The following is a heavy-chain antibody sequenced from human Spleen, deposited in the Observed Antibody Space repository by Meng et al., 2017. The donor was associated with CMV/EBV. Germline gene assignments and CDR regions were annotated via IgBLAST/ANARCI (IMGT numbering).Heavy chain of an antibody. Sequence: GGSLRLSCAASGFTFSSYAMSWVRQAPGKGLEWVANIRQDGSDKYYQDSVRGRFTISRDNAKNSLYLQMKSLRAEDTAVYYCARDREDIDIWSGYGRWGQGTLVTVSS. CDR2: IRQDGSDK. CDR3: ARDREDIDIWSGYGR. V-gene: IGHV3-7*01. D-gene: IGHD3-3*01. J-gene: IGHJ4*02. CDR1: GFTFSSYA.